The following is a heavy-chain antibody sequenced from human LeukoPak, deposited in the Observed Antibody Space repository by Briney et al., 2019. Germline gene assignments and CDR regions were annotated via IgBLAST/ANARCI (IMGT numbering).Heavy chain of an antibody. V-gene: IGHV4-39*07. J-gene: IGHJ4*02. D-gene: IGHD4-17*01. CDR3: ARGWSHDYGDYPFDY. CDR1: GGSISSSSYY. CDR2: IYYSGST. Sequence: PSETLSLTCTVSGGSISSSSYYWGWIRQPPGKGLEWIGSIYYSGSTYYNPSLKSRVTISVDTSKNQFSLKLSSVTAADTAVYFCARGWSHDYGDYPFDYWGQGTLVTVSS.